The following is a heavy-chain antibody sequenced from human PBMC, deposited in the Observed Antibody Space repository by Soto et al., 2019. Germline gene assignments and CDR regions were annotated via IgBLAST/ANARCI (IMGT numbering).Heavy chain of an antibody. Sequence: QITLKESGPTLMKPTQTLTLTCTFSGFSLSASGVGVGWIRQPPGKALEWLAMIYWDDDKRYSPSLKTRLTITKDTSKNQVVLTLTNMDPVDTATYYCAHRFGEQWFHFWGQGTMVTVSS. CDR1: GFSLSASGVG. D-gene: IGHD3-10*01. CDR2: IYWDDDK. V-gene: IGHV2-5*02. J-gene: IGHJ3*01. CDR3: AHRFGEQWFHF.